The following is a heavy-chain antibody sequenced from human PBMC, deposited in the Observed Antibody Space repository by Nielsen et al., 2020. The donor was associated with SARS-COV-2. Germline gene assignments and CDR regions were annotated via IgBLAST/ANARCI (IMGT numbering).Heavy chain of an antibody. D-gene: IGHD5-24*01. CDR2: ILYRGNT. J-gene: IGHJ4*02. CDR1: GGSISTGSHY. V-gene: IGHV4-61*01. Sequence: SETLSLTSIVSGGSISTGSHYWSWIRQPPGKGLEWIGYILYRGNTTYKPSLKSPVTISVDTSTNQFSLKVNSVTAADTAVYYCVRIDMATISVDYWGRGTLVTVSS. CDR3: VRIDMATISVDY.